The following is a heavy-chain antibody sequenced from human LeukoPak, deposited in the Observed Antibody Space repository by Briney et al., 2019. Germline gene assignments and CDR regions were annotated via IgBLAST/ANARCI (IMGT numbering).Heavy chain of an antibody. CDR2: IRYDGSNK. CDR1: GFTFSSYG. J-gene: IGHJ4*02. CDR3: AKKAGSGEGQWLADY. D-gene: IGHD6-19*01. V-gene: IGHV3-30*02. Sequence: PGGSLRLSCAASGFTFSSYGMHWVRQAPGKGLEWVAFIRYDGSNKYYADSVKGRFTISRDNSKNTLYLQMNSLRAEDTAVYYCAKKAGSGEGQWLADYWGQGTLVTVSS.